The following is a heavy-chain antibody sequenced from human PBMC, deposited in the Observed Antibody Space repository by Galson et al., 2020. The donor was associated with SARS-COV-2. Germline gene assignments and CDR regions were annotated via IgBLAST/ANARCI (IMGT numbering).Heavy chain of an antibody. D-gene: IGHD3-9*01. V-gene: IGHV1-2*02. CDR1: GYTFTDYY. J-gene: IGHJ6*02. CDR3: ARLRYYDVLTGDMVDV. CDR2: INPKSGGT. Sequence: ASVKVSCKASGYTFTDYYIHWVRQAPGQGLEWMGWINPKSGGTNYAQKFEGRVTMTRDTSITTAYMELSRLRADDTAVYYCARLRYYDVLTGDMVDVWGQGTMVTVSS.